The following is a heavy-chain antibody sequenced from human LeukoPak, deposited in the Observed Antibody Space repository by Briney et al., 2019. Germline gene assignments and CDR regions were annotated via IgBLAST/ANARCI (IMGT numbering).Heavy chain of an antibody. D-gene: IGHD4-11*01. V-gene: IGHV3-11*01. CDR2: ISSSGGTK. CDR1: GFTFSDYY. CDR3: ARDRVGSGITVTIIFDY. J-gene: IGHJ4*02. Sequence: GGSLRLSCAASGFTFSDYYMSWIRQAPGKGLEWVSYISSSGGTKYYADSVKGRFTISRDNAKNSLYLQMNSLRAEDTAVYYCARDRVGSGITVTIIFDYWGQGTLVTVSS.